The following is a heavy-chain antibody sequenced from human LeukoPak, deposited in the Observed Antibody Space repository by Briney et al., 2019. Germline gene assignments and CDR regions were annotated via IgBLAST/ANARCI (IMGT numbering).Heavy chain of an antibody. J-gene: IGHJ3*02. Sequence: GGSLRLSCAASGFTFSSYAMSWVRQAPGKGLERVSAISDSGDITYYADSVKGRFTISRDNSKNTLYVQMNSLRVEDTAVYFCAKDRRGGSYYAATLDIWGPGTMVTVSS. D-gene: IGHD1-26*01. CDR1: GFTFSSYA. CDR2: ISDSGDIT. CDR3: AKDRRGGSYYAATLDI. V-gene: IGHV3-23*01.